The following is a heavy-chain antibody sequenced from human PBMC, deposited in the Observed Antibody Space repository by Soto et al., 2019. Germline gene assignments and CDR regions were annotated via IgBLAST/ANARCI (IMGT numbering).Heavy chain of an antibody. V-gene: IGHV1-2*04. CDR2: INPNSGGT. Sequence: GASVKVSCKASGYTFTGYYMHWVRQAPGQGLEWMGWINPNSGGTNYAQKFQGWVTMTRDTSISTAYMELSRLRSDDTAVYYCAINPPALLLFSDGTTNDNYFDIWGQGTSVTVSS. J-gene: IGHJ3*02. CDR3: AINPPALLLFSDGTTNDNYFDI. D-gene: IGHD2-15*01. CDR1: GYTFTGYY.